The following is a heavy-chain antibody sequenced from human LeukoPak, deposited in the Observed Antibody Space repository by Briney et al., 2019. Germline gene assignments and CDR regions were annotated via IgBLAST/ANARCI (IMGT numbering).Heavy chain of an antibody. CDR1: GGSVSSSSYY. V-gene: IGHV4-39*01. Sequence: PSETLSLTCTVSGGSVSSSSYYWGWIRQPPGKGLEWIGSMYYSGSTYGNPSLKSRVTISVDTPKNQFSLKLSSVTAADTAVYYCGRHPTVSQYGDGMDVWGQGTTVTVSS. CDR3: GRHPTVSQYGDGMDV. CDR2: MYYSGST. J-gene: IGHJ6*02. D-gene: IGHD4-17*01.